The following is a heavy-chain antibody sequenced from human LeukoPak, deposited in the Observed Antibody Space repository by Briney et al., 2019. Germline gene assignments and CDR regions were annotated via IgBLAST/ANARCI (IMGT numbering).Heavy chain of an antibody. CDR2: VYYSGTA. J-gene: IGHJ5*02. CDR1: GGSISGSTYY. Sequence: PSETLSLTCTVSGGSISGSTYYWGWIRQPPGKGLECIGSVYYSGTAYHNPSLKSRGTISVDTSKNRFSLKLSSVTAADTAVYYCAKHEGCSTTSCTGDWFDPWGQGTLVTVSS. D-gene: IGHD2-2*01. V-gene: IGHV4-39*01. CDR3: AKHEGCSTTSCTGDWFDP.